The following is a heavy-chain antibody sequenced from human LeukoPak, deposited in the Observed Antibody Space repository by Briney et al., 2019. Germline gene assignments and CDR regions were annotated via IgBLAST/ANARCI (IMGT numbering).Heavy chain of an antibody. D-gene: IGHD2-2*01. V-gene: IGHV1-69*01. Sequence: SVKVSCKASGGTFSSYAISWVRQAPGQGLEWMGGIIPIFGTANYAQKFQGRVTITADESTSTAYMELSSLRSEDTAVYYCARDKGYCSSTSCYYYYYMDVWGKGTTVTVSS. J-gene: IGHJ6*03. CDR3: ARDKGYCSSTSCYYYYYMDV. CDR2: IIPIFGTA. CDR1: GGTFSSYA.